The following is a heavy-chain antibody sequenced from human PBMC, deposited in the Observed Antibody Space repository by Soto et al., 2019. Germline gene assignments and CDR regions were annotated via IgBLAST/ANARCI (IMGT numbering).Heavy chain of an antibody. D-gene: IGHD6-19*01. CDR3: ARWGERGSGWYY. J-gene: IGHJ4*02. Sequence: QLQLVQSGAEVKKPGASVTVSCKASGYTFTRYYMHWVRQAPGQGLEWMGWSNPNSVGTNYAQKFQGWVAMPRGTSISTSYMELSRLRSDDTAVYYCARWGERGSGWYYWGQGTLVTVSS. V-gene: IGHV1-2*04. CDR1: GYTFTRYY. CDR2: SNPNSVGT.